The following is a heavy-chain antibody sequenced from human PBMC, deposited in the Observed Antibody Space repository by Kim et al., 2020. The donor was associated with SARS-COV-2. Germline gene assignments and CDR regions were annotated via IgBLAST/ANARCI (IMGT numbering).Heavy chain of an antibody. D-gene: IGHD6-13*01. CDR3: TKYVGILHFYSGLDV. V-gene: IGHV3-23*01. Sequence: DSVKGRSIISRDNSKNTLYLQMNSLRAEDTAVYLCTKYVGILHFYSGLDVWGQGTTVTVSS. J-gene: IGHJ6*02.